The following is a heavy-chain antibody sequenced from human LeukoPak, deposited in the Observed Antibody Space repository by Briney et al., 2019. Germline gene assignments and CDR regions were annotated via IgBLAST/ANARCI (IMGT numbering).Heavy chain of an antibody. CDR1: GGTFSSYA. D-gene: IGHD1-26*01. J-gene: IGHJ5*02. Sequence: SVKVSCKASGGTFSSYAISWVRQAPGQGLEWMGRIIPILGIANYAQKFQGRVTLTRNTSISTAYMELSSLRSEDTAVYYCARGGGTYYSFNWFDPWGQGTLVTVSS. CDR2: IIPILGIA. V-gene: IGHV1-69*04. CDR3: ARGGGTYYSFNWFDP.